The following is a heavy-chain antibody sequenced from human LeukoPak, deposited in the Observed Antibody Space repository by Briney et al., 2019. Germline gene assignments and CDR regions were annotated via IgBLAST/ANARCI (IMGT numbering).Heavy chain of an antibody. D-gene: IGHD3-22*01. CDR3: ATSTNYYDSSEYYFDY. CDR1: GYSFTSYW. V-gene: IGHV5-51*01. Sequence: HGESLQISCKGSGYSFTSYWIGWVRQMPGKGLEWMGIIYPGDSDTRYSPSFQGQVTISADKSISTAYLQWSSLKASDTAMYYCATSTNYYDSSEYYFDYWGQGTLVTVSS. CDR2: IYPGDSDT. J-gene: IGHJ4*02.